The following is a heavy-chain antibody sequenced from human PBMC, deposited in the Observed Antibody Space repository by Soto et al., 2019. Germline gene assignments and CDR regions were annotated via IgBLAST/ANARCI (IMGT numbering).Heavy chain of an antibody. J-gene: IGHJ3*02. CDR2: ISGGGGST. CDR3: AKGKIYYPYDAFDI. V-gene: IGHV3-23*01. CDR1: GFNFSNYA. Sequence: EVQLLESGGGLVQPGGSLRLSCAASGFNFSNYAMSWVRQAPGKGLEWVSAISGGGGSTYYGDSVRGRFTISRDNSKNTLYLQMNSLRAADTAIYYCAKGKIYYPYDAFDIWGQGTMVTVSS. D-gene: IGHD3-22*01.